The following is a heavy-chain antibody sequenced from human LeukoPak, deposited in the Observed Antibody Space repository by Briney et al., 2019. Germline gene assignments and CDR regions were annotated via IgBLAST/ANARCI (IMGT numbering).Heavy chain of an antibody. CDR2: IYYSGST. D-gene: IGHD2-21*02. V-gene: IGHV4-39*01. Sequence: PSETLSLTCTVSGGSISSSSYYWGWIRQPPWKGLEWIGSIYYSGSTYYNPSLKSRVTISVDTSKNQFSLKLSSVTAADTAVYYCARHKGPGDCSFFDYWGQGTMVTVSS. CDR1: GGSISSSSYY. CDR3: ARHKGPGDCSFFDY. J-gene: IGHJ4*03.